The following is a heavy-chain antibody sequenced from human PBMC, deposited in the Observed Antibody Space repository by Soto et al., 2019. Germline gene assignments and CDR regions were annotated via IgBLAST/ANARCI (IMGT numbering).Heavy chain of an antibody. D-gene: IGHD2-2*01. CDR1: GFTFSSYS. CDR3: ATVVPAATAD. CDR2: ISSSSSYI. V-gene: IGHV3-21*01. Sequence: EVQLVESGGGLVKPGGSLRLSCAASGFTFSSYSMNWVRLAPGKGLEWVSSISSSSSYIYYADSVKGRFTISRDNAKNSLYLQMNSLRAEDTAVYYCATVVPAATADWGQGTLVTVSS. J-gene: IGHJ4*02.